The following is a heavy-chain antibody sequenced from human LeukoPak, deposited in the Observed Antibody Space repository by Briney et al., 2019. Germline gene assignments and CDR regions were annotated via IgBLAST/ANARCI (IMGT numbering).Heavy chain of an antibody. Sequence: SETLSLTCAVYGGSFSGYYWSWIRQPPGKGLEWIGEINHSGSTNYNPSLKSRVTISVDTSKNQFSLKLSSVTAADTAVYYCARDYRSGWLYWGQGTLVTVSS. CDR2: INHSGST. CDR1: GGSFSGYY. J-gene: IGHJ4*02. D-gene: IGHD6-19*01. CDR3: ARDYRSGWLY. V-gene: IGHV4-34*01.